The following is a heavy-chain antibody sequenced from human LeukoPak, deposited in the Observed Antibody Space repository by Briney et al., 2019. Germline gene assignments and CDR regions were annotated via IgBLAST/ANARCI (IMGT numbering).Heavy chain of an antibody. CDR1: GFTFSSYS. CDR2: ISSSSYI. CDR3: ARDHDSSGYYLSYFDY. Sequence: GGSLRLSCAASGFTFSSYSMNWVRQAPGKGLEWVSSISSSSYIYYADSVKGRFTISRDNAKNSLYLQMNSLRAEDTAVYYCARDHDSSGYYLSYFDYWGQGTLVTVSS. V-gene: IGHV3-21*01. D-gene: IGHD3-22*01. J-gene: IGHJ4*02.